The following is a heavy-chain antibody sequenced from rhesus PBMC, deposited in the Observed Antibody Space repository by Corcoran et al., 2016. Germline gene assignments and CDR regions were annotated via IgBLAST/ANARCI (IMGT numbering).Heavy chain of an antibody. V-gene: IGHV2-1*01. J-gene: IGHJ2*01. Sequence: QVTLQASGPALVKPTQPLTLPCPFSGFSLNTRGLCVRWIRPPSRTTLEWLEDIHWNDDKYYSTSRKSRLNSAKDTTKNQVLLTMTNMDPVDTAKYYGERRSKNIVGIVAYWYFDLWGPGTPITISS. CDR3: ERRSKNIVGIVAYWYFDL. CDR2: IHWNDDK. D-gene: IGHD5-24*01. CDR1: GFSLNTRGLC.